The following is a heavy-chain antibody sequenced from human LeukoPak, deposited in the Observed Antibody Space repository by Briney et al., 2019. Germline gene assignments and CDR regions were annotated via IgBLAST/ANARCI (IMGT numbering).Heavy chain of an antibody. Sequence: GGSLRLSCAASGFTFNNCAMSRVRQAPGKGLEWVSDISDSGDSTHYADSVKGRFTISRDNSKNTLCLQMNSLRAEDTAVYYCAKSTSGNLDYWGQGTLVTVSS. V-gene: IGHV3-23*01. CDR3: AKSTSGNLDY. CDR1: GFTFNNCA. D-gene: IGHD4-23*01. J-gene: IGHJ4*02. CDR2: ISDSGDST.